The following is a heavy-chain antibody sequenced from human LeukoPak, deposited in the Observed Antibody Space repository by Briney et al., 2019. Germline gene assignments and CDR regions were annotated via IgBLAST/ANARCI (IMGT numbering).Heavy chain of an antibody. Sequence: SETLSLTCAAYGGSFSGYYWSWIRQPPGKGLEWIGEINHSGSTNYNPSLKSRVTISVDTSKNQFSLKLSSVTAADTAVYYCARGHHYDSSGYQGDYYYYYMDVWGKGTTVTVSS. V-gene: IGHV4-34*01. J-gene: IGHJ6*03. CDR2: INHSGST. CDR1: GGSFSGYY. CDR3: ARGHHYDSSGYQGDYYYYYMDV. D-gene: IGHD3-22*01.